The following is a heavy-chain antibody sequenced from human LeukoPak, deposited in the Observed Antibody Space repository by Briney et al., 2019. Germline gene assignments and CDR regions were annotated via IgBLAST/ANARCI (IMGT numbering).Heavy chain of an antibody. CDR1: VFTFSRHD. Sequence: GGSLRLSCALSVFTFSRHDLHWVRQAAGKGLEWGSTIGTTGDTFYPDSVKGRFTISRESAKNSLYLQMNSLRAGDTAVYYCARDLRGYRYGGYPYFYGMDVWGQGTTVTVSS. CDR2: IGTTGDT. V-gene: IGHV3-13*01. CDR3: ARDLRGYRYGGYPYFYGMDV. J-gene: IGHJ6*02. D-gene: IGHD5-18*01.